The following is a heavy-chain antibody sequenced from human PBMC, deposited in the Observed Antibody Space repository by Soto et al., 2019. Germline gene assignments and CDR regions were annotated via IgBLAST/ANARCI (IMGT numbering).Heavy chain of an antibody. CDR3: ARGGDIVVVVAGTGYYGMDV. Sequence: QVQLVQSGAEVKKPGSSVKVSCKASGGTFSSYAISWVRQAPGQGLEWMGGIIPIFGTANYAQKFQCRVTITADESTITAYMELSSLRSEETAVYYCARGGDIVVVVAGTGYYGMDVWGQGTTVTVSS. V-gene: IGHV1-69*01. CDR2: IIPIFGTA. CDR1: GGTFSSYA. D-gene: IGHD2-15*01. J-gene: IGHJ6*02.